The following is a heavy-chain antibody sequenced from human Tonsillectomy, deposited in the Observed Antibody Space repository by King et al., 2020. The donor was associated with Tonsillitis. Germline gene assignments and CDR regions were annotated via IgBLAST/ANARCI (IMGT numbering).Heavy chain of an antibody. CDR2: MSTRGRTI. J-gene: IGHJ4*02. V-gene: IGHV3-11*01. D-gene: IGHD7-27*01. Sequence: VQLVESGGTLVRPGGSLRLSCAVSGFTFSDSYMSWIRQAPGKGLECISYMSTRGRTISYADSVKGRFTISRDNAKSSLYMQMNSLRADDTAVYYCARVAGEYFDRWGQGTLVTVAS. CDR1: GFTFSDSY. CDR3: ARVAGEYFDR.